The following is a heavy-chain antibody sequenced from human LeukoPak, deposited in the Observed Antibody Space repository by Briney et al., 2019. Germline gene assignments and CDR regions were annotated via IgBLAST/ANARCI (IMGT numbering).Heavy chain of an antibody. CDR1: GYTFTNYY. CDR2: INPSTDNT. V-gene: IGHV1-46*01. Sequence: ASVKVSCKASGYTFTNYYIHWVRQAPGQGLEWMGVINPSTDNTNYAQKFQGRVTLTRDTSTSTVYMDLNSLKSEDTAVYYCAREMPPAVAGLFDHWGQGTLVTVSS. CDR3: AREMPPAVAGLFDH. D-gene: IGHD6-19*01. J-gene: IGHJ4*02.